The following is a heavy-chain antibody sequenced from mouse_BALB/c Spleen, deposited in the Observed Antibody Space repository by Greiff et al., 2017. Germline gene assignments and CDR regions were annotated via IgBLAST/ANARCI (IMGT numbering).Heavy chain of an antibody. J-gene: IGHJ3*01. CDR2: INSNGGST. CDR1: GFTFSSYG. CDR3: ARDGSITTATAWFAY. V-gene: IGHV5-6-3*01. Sequence: EVKLVESGGGLVQPGGSLKLSCAASGFTFSSYGMSWVRQTPDKRLELVATINSNGGSTYYPDSVKGRFTISSDNAKNHLYLQMSSLKSEDTAMYYCARDGSITTATAWFAYWGQGTLVTVSA. D-gene: IGHD1-2*01.